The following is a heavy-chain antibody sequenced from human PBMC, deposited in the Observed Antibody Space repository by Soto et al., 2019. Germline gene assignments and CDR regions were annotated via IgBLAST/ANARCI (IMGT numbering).Heavy chain of an antibody. V-gene: IGHV3-64D*06. Sequence: GGSLRLSCSASGFTFSSYAMHWVRQAPGKGLEYVSAISSNGGSTYYADSVKGRFTISRDNSKNTLYLQMSSLRTEDTAVYYCVQDTAMVNPDFDYWGQGTLVTVSS. CDR3: VQDTAMVNPDFDY. J-gene: IGHJ4*02. D-gene: IGHD5-18*01. CDR2: ISSNGGST. CDR1: GFTFSSYA.